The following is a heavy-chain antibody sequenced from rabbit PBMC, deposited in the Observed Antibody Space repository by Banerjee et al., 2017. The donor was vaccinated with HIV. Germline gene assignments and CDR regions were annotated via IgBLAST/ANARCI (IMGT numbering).Heavy chain of an antibody. CDR2: IYAGSSGST. J-gene: IGHJ4*01. V-gene: IGHV1S45*01. Sequence: QQQLEESGGGLVKPGGTLTLTCKASGIDFSSYYYMCWVRQAPGKGLEWIACIYAGSSGSTYYASWVKGRFTISKTSSTTVTLQMTSLTAADTATYFCARQYDLWGQGTLVTVS. CDR3: ARQYDL. CDR1: GIDFSSYYY.